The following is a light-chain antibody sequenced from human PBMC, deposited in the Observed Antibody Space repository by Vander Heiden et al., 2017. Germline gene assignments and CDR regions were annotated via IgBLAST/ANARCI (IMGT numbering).Light chain of an antibody. V-gene: IGLV1-40*01. Sequence: QSVLTQPPSVSGPPGQRVPISCTGSSANIGAGYDVHWYQQLPGTAPKLLIYGNSNRPSGVPDRFSGSKSGTSASLAITGLQAEDEADYYCQSYDSSLSGPYVVFGGGTKLTVL. CDR1: SANIGAGYD. CDR2: GNS. CDR3: QSYDSSLSGPYVV. J-gene: IGLJ2*01.